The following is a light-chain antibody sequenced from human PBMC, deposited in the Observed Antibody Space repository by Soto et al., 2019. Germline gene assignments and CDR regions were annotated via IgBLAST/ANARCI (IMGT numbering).Light chain of an antibody. V-gene: IGLV2-14*01. CDR1: HNDIGTYDY. Sequence: QPVLTQPTSVSGSPGQSITISCTGNHNDIGTYDYVSWYQQHPGKAPKLIIYEVSHRPSGVSNRFSGSKSGNTASLTISGLQAEDEADYYCSSYTSSSTPVVFGGGTKLTVL. CDR2: EVS. J-gene: IGLJ2*01. CDR3: SSYTSSSTPVV.